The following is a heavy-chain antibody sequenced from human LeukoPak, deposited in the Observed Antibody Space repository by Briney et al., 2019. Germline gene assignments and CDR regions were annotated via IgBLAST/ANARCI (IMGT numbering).Heavy chain of an antibody. Sequence: GGSLRLSCAGSGFTSSSHWMSWVRQAPGKGLEWVSYISSSGSTIYYADSVKGRFTISRDNAKNTLYLQMNSLRAEDTAVYYCASILGDGYNLIDYWGQGTLVTVSS. CDR2: ISSSGSTI. D-gene: IGHD5-24*01. J-gene: IGHJ4*02. CDR3: ASILGDGYNLIDY. V-gene: IGHV3-48*04. CDR1: GFTSSSHW.